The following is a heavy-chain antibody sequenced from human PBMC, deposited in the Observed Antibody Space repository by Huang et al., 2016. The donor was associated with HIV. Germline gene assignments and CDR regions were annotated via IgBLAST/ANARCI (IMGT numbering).Heavy chain of an antibody. V-gene: IGHV3-30*02. D-gene: IGHD6-13*01. CDR3: VKERGSSRARSSFDF. J-gene: IGHJ3*01. CDR1: GFPFSAYG. Sequence: QVRLVESGGGVVQPGASLTLSCSVSGFPFSAYGMDWVRPAPGKGLGWVSFIRYDGNNDYLIGSVKGRFTISRDKSNNTLYLRMNSLRPEDTAVYYCVKERGSSRARSSFDFWGQGTSVIVSS. CDR2: IRYDGNND.